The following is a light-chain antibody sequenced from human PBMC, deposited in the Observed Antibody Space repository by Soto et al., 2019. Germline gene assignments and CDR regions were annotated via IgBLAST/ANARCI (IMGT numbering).Light chain of an antibody. CDR3: SSYASGTTYV. V-gene: IGLV2-14*03. Sequence: QSALTQPASVSGFPGQSITISCTGTSTAVGDYVSWCQQHPGKAPKLMIYDVSSRPSGVSNRFSGSKSGNTASLTISGLQAEDEADYYCSSYASGTTYVFGTGTKVTVL. CDR1: STAVGDY. J-gene: IGLJ1*01. CDR2: DVS.